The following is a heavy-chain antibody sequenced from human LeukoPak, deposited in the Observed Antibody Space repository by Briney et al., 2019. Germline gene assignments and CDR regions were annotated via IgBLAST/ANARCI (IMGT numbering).Heavy chain of an antibody. V-gene: IGHV3-7*05. CDR1: GFTVSDAW. CDR2: IKQDGSEK. CDR3: ARASDPWLQLT. J-gene: IGHJ5*02. Sequence: PGGSLRLSCAASGFTVSDAWMIWVRQAPGKGLEWVGNIKQDGSEKRYADSVRGRFTISRDNAQTSLYLQMNSLRAEDTAVYYCARASDPWLQLTWGQGTLVTVSS. D-gene: IGHD5-24*01.